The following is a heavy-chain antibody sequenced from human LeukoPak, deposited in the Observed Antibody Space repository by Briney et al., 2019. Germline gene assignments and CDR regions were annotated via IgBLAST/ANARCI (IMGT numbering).Heavy chain of an antibody. CDR3: ARDVGVDAFDI. J-gene: IGHJ3*02. V-gene: IGHV4-4*08. CDR2: IYYSGRT. CDR1: GGSISNYY. Sequence: SETLSLTCTVSGGSISNYYWSWIRQPPGKGLEWIGYIYYSGRTNYNPSLKSRVTISVDTSKNQFSLKLSSVTAADTAVYYCARDVGVDAFDIWGQGTMVTVSS. D-gene: IGHD1-26*01.